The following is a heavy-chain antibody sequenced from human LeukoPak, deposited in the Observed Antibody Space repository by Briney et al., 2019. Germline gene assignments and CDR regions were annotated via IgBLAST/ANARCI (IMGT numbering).Heavy chain of an antibody. CDR3: ARDLPVSGAYHNFDL. J-gene: IGHJ4*02. CDR1: GFTFSSDR. Sequence: GESLRLSCVASGFTFSSDRMNWVRQAPGKGLEWVSTIYSASESIYYADSVRGRFAISRDDAKNSLYLQMNILGAEDTALYYCARDLPVSGAYHNFDLWGEGGLVTVSS. CDR2: IYSASESI. D-gene: IGHD4/OR15-4a*01. V-gene: IGHV3-21*01.